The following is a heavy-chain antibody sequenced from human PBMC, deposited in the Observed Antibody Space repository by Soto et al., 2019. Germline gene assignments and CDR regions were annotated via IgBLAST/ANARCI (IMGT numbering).Heavy chain of an antibody. CDR3: ARCVYGAYLDY. Sequence: PSETLSLTCTVSGDSMTKNYRSWSMTNYYYWSWIRQTPGKGLEWIGYVESSGRTEYTPSLASRVTPSLDSSQNQFSLTLRSVTPADRALYSCARCVYGAYLDYWGQGIPVTVPS. V-gene: IGHV4-61*08. D-gene: IGHD3-10*01. CDR1: GDSMTKNYRSWSMTNYYY. J-gene: IGHJ4*02. CDR2: VESSGRT.